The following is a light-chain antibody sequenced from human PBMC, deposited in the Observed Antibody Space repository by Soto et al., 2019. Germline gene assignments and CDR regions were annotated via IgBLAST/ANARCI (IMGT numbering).Light chain of an antibody. CDR1: QSVLYSSNNKNY. Sequence: DIVMTQSPDSLAVSLGERATINCKSSQSVLYSSNNKNYLAWYQQKPEQPPKLLIYGSSTRESGVPDRFSGSGSGTDFTLTISSLQAEDVAVYYCQQYYSTPYTFGQGTKLEIK. V-gene: IGKV4-1*01. CDR3: QQYYSTPYT. J-gene: IGKJ2*01. CDR2: GSS.